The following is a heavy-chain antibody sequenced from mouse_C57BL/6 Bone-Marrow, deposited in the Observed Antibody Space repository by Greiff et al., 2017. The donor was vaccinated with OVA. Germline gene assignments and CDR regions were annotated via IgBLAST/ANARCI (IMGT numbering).Heavy chain of an antibody. D-gene: IGHD2-4*01. V-gene: IGHV1-64*01. CDR1: GYTFTSYW. J-gene: IGHJ1*03. CDR3: ASSTMIPYLYFAV. CDR2: IHPNSGST. Sequence: QVQLQQPGAELVKPGASVKLSCKASGYTFTSYWMHWVKQRPGQGLAWIGMIHPNSGSTNYNEKFKSKATLTVDKSSSTAYMQLSSLTSEVSSVYYCASSTMIPYLYFAVWGTGTTVTVSS.